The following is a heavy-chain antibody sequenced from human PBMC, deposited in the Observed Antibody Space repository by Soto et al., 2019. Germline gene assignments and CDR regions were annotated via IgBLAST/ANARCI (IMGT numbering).Heavy chain of an antibody. D-gene: IGHD6-19*01. Sequence: GGSLRLSCAASGFTFSSYAMSWVRQAPGKGLEWVSAISGSGGSTYYADSVKGRFTISRDNSKNTLYLQMNSLRAEDTAVYYCAKAVDPDKPGIVVAGTGYWGQGTLVTVSS. CDR3: AKAVDPDKPGIVVAGTGY. V-gene: IGHV3-23*01. CDR2: ISGSGGST. J-gene: IGHJ4*02. CDR1: GFTFSSYA.